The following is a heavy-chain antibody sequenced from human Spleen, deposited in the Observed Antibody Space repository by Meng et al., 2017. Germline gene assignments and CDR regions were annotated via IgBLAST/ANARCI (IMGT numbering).Heavy chain of an antibody. D-gene: IGHD6-19*01. CDR3: VRDVGYSSGWLGEYYYYGMDV. V-gene: IGHV3-11*01. CDR1: GFTFSAYY. J-gene: IGHJ6*02. CDR2: SSSGSTI. Sequence: GESLKISCAASGFTFSAYYMSWIRQAPGKGLEWVSYSSSGSTIYYADSVKGRFTISRDNAKNSLYLQMNSLRAEDTAVYYCVRDVGYSSGWLGEYYYYGMDVWGQGTTVTVSS.